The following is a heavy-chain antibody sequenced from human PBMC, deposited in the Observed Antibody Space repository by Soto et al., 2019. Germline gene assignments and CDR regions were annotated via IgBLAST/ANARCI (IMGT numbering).Heavy chain of an antibody. Sequence: QVQLQQWGAGLLKPSETLSLTCAVYGGSFSGYYWSWIRQPPGKGLEWIGEINHSGSTNYNPSLKSRVTISVDTSKNQFSLKLSSVTAADTAVYYCARGLRANSSSSGWFDPWGQGTLVTVSS. V-gene: IGHV4-34*01. D-gene: IGHD6-6*01. CDR2: INHSGST. CDR3: ARGLRANSSSSGWFDP. CDR1: GGSFSGYY. J-gene: IGHJ5*02.